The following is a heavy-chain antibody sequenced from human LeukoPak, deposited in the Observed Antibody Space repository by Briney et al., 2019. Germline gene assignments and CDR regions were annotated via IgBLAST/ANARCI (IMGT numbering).Heavy chain of an antibody. D-gene: IGHD3-10*01. CDR3: ATNILVRDIINWFDP. J-gene: IGHJ5*02. Sequence: ASVKVSCKASGYSFADYYMHWVRQAPGQGLEWMGWIKPNSGGTRSAQKFQGRVTMTRDTSISTAYMELSSLRYDDTAVYYCATNILVRDIINWFDPWGQGALVTVSS. V-gene: IGHV1-2*02. CDR2: IKPNSGGT. CDR1: GYSFADYY.